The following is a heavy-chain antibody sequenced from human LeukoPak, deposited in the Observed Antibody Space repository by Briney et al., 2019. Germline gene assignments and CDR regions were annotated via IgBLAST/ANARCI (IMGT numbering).Heavy chain of an antibody. CDR3: ARDNDLQYDNALDI. CDR1: GGSISSGSYY. V-gene: IGHV4-61*02. Sequence: PSETLSLTCTVSGGSISSGSYYWSWIRQPAGKGLEWIGRIYTGGSTNYNPSLKSRVTISVDTSKNQFSLKLNSVTAADTAVYYCARDNDLQYDNALDIWGQGTMVTVSS. J-gene: IGHJ3*02. CDR2: IYTGGST. D-gene: IGHD4-11*01.